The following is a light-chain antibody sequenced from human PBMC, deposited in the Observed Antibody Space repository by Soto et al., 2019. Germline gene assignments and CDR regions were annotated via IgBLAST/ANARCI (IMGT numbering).Light chain of an antibody. CDR3: LQYNTYPWR. Sequence: DIQMTQSPSSLSASVGARVTITGRASQGIRNDLGWYQQKPAKAPERLIYAASSLQSGVPSRFSGSGSGTEFTLTISSLQAEDLATYYCLQYNTYPWRCGQGTKVEIK. CDR1: QGIRND. J-gene: IGKJ1*01. CDR2: AAS. V-gene: IGKV1-17*01.